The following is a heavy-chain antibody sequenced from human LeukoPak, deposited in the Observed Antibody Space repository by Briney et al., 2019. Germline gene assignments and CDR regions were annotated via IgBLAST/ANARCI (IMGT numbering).Heavy chain of an antibody. V-gene: IGHV6-1*01. CDR2: TYYRSKWYY. CDR1: GDSVSINSAA. J-gene: IGHJ3*02. D-gene: IGHD3-16*01. CDR3: AREFDYVWGSYDAFDI. Sequence: SQTLSLTFAISGDSVSINSAAWNWIRQSPSRGLEWLGRTYYRSKWYYDYAVSVRSRITINPDTPKNQFSLLLNSVTPEDTAVYYCAREFDYVWGSYDAFDIWGQGTMVTAFS.